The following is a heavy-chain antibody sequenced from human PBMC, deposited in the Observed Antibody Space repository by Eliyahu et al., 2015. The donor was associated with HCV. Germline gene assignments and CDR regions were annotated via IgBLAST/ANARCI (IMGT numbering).Heavy chain of an antibody. V-gene: IGHV4-59*01. CDR2: IHYSGGT. D-gene: IGHD6-19*01. J-gene: IGHJ5*02. Sequence: QVQLQESGPGLVKPSETLSLTCTVSGGSITTYYWXWIRQSPGKGLEWIGYIHYSGGTNYNPSLKSRVTISIDTSKNHFSLNLTSVTAADTAMYYCASGGGGIAVTGTGGWFDPWGQGTLVTVSS. CDR3: ASGGGGIAVTGTGGWFDP. CDR1: GGSITTYY.